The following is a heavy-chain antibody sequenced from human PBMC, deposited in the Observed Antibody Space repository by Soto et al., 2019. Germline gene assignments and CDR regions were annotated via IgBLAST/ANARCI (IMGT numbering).Heavy chain of an antibody. J-gene: IGHJ2*01. CDR1: GGSISSSNW. CDR2: IYHSGST. Sequence: QVQLQESGPGLVKPSGTLSLTCAVSGGSISSSNWWSWVRQPPGKGLEWIGEIYHSGSTNYNPSLKSRVTISVDKSKNQFALKMSSVTAADTAVYYCARDFSSGWSNWYFDLWGRGTLVTVSS. V-gene: IGHV4-4*02. D-gene: IGHD6-19*01. CDR3: ARDFSSGWSNWYFDL.